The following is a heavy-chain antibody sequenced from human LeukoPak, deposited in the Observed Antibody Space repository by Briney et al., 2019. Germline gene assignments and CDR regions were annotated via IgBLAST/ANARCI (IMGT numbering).Heavy chain of an antibody. CDR1: GFTFSSYS. CDR3: ARGRTPAAHAY. Sequence: PGRSLRLSCAASGFTFSSYSMNWVRQAPGKGLEWVSYISSSSSTIYYADSVKGRFTISRDNAKNSLYLQMNSLRSEDTAVYYCARGRTPAAHAYWGQGTLVTVSS. D-gene: IGHD2-2*01. V-gene: IGHV3-48*01. CDR2: ISSSSSTI. J-gene: IGHJ4*02.